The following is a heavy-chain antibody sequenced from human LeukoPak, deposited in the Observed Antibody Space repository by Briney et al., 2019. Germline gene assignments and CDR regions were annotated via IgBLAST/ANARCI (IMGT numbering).Heavy chain of an antibody. CDR1: GFTFSSYS. J-gene: IGHJ4*02. D-gene: IGHD4-11*01. V-gene: IGHV3-48*01. Sequence: GGSLRLSCAASGFTFSSYSMNWVRQAPGKGLEWVSYISSSSSTIYYADSVKGRFTISRDNAKNSLYLQMNSLRAEDTAVYYCARDLGRGYSNFRYYFDYWGQGTLVTVSS. CDR3: ARDLGRGYSNFRYYFDY. CDR2: ISSSSSTI.